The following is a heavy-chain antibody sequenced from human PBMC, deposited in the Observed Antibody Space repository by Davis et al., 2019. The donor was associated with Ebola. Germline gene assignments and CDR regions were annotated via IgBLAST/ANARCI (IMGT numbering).Heavy chain of an antibody. D-gene: IGHD3-10*01. CDR1: GGSFSGYY. V-gene: IGHV4-34*01. CDR2: INHSGST. Sequence: SETLSLTCAVYGGSFSGYYWSWIRQPPGKGLEWIGEINHSGSTNYNPSLKSRVTISVDTSKNQFSLKLSSVTAADTAVYYCARSGTHYYGSGNYHTTYGMDVWGQGTTVTVSS. CDR3: ARSGTHYYGSGNYHTTYGMDV. J-gene: IGHJ6*02.